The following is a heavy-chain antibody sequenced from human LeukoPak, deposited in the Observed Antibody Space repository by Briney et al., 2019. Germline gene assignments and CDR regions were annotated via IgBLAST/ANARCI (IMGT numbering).Heavy chain of an antibody. CDR1: GFTFSDSA. Sequence: GGSLRLSCAASGFTFSDSAMHWVRQASGKGLEWVGRIRSKANTYATAYATSVQGRFTISRDDSRNTTYLQMTGLRTEDTALYYCTRLTMVRGLILYFDYWSQGTQVTVSS. CDR3: TRLTMVRGLILYFDY. J-gene: IGHJ4*02. D-gene: IGHD3-10*01. V-gene: IGHV3-73*01. CDR2: IRSKANTYAT.